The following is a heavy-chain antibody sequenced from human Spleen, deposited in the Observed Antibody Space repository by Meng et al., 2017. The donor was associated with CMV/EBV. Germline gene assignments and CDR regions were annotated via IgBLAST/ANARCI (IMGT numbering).Heavy chain of an antibody. Sequence: GESLKISCAGSGFSFRSYWMSWVRQAPGKGLEWVASITQDGSEKYYVDSVKGRFTIFRDNAKNSLYLQMNSLRAEDAAVYYCARPGDRILEHYFDYWGQGTLVTVSS. CDR2: ITQDGSEK. CDR1: GFSFRSYW. J-gene: IGHJ4*02. D-gene: IGHD2-21*01. CDR3: ARPGDRILEHYFDY. V-gene: IGHV3-7*01.